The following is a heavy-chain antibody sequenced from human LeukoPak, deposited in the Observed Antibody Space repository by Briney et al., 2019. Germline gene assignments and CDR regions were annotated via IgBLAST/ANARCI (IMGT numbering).Heavy chain of an antibody. D-gene: IGHD6-19*01. V-gene: IGHV3-9*01. Sequence: PGGSLRLSCAASGFTFDDYAMHWVRQAPGKGLEWVSGISWNSGSIGYADSVKGRFTISRDNAKNSLYLQMNSLRAEDTALYYCAKDSGSGWPHDLVFDYWGQGTLVTVSS. CDR3: AKDSGSGWPHDLVFDY. CDR1: GFTFDDYA. J-gene: IGHJ4*02. CDR2: ISWNSGSI.